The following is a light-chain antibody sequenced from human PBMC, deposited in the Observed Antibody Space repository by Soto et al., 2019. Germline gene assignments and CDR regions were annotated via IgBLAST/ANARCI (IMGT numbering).Light chain of an antibody. CDR1: QSVTGNY. Sequence: EIVLTQSPGTLSLSPGERATLSCRASQSVTGNYVAWYQQKPGQAPRLLIYGASSRASGIADRISGSGSGTDFPLAIRRLEPEDFAVYYCQQYGSTPQTFGQGTKLEIK. J-gene: IGKJ2*01. CDR3: QQYGSTPQT. CDR2: GAS. V-gene: IGKV3-20*01.